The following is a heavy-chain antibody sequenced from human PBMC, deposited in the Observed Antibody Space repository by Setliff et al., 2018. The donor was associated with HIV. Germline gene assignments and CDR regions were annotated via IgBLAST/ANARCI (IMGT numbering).Heavy chain of an antibody. CDR2: ISWNSGMV. J-gene: IGHJ6*03. CDR1: GFIFSSFA. Sequence: GGSLRLSCKGSGFIFSSFAMYWVRQVPGKGLEWVSGISWNSGMVAYADFVRGRFTISRDNGRKSLYLQMDSLTTEDTALYFCTKDGSLSGRYFYYMDVWGMGTTVTVSS. CDR3: TKDGSLSGRYFYYMDV. V-gene: IGHV3-9*01.